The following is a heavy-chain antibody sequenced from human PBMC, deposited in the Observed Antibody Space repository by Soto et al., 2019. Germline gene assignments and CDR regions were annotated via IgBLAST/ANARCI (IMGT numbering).Heavy chain of an antibody. Sequence: ASVKVSCKASGYTFTSYYMHWVRQAPGQGLEWMGIINPSGGSTSYAQKFQGRVTMTRDTSTSTVYMELSSLRSEDTAVYYCATECCGGSCFRRSHVGQHWGQGTLVTVSS. CDR3: ATECCGGSCFRRSHVGQH. D-gene: IGHD2-15*01. CDR1: GYTFTSYY. J-gene: IGHJ1*01. V-gene: IGHV1-46*01. CDR2: INPSGGST.